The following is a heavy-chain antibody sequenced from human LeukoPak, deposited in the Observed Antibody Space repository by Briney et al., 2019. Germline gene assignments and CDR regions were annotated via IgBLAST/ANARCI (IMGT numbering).Heavy chain of an antibody. V-gene: IGHV4-39*07. CDR1: GGSISTTGYY. CDR3: ARALAYDAFDI. Sequence: PSETLSLTCTVSGGSISTTGYYWAWIRQPPGKGLEWIGGINHSGSTNYNPSLKSRVTISVDTSKNQFSLKLSSVTAADTAVYYCARALAYDAFDIWGQGTMVTVSS. D-gene: IGHD3-16*01. CDR2: INHSGST. J-gene: IGHJ3*02.